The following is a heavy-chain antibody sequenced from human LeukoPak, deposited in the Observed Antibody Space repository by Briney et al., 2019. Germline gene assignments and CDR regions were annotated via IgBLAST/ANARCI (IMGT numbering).Heavy chain of an antibody. CDR1: GYTFTGYY. CDR3: ASSPPISSGYYYNY. CDR2: INPNSGGT. Sequence: GASVKVSCKASGYTFTGYYMHWVRQAPGQGLEWMGWINPNSGGTNYAQKFQGRVTMTRDTSIGTAYMELSRLRSDDTAVYYCASSPPISSGYYYNYWGQGTLVTVSS. D-gene: IGHD3-22*01. V-gene: IGHV1-2*02. J-gene: IGHJ4*02.